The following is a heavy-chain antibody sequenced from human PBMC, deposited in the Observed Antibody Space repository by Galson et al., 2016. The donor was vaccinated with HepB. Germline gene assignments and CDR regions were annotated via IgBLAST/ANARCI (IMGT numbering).Heavy chain of an antibody. CDR1: GFIFSSHH. CDR3: AKDLSTEEAADWFDP. CDR2: ITGSGDGT. Sequence: SLRLSCAASGFIFSSHHMSWVRHAPGKGLEWVSSITGSGDGTWYADSVRGRFTISRDNFNNMLHLQMNSLRVEDTATYCAKDLSTEEAADWFDPWGQGILVTVSS. J-gene: IGHJ5*02. D-gene: IGHD6-25*01. V-gene: IGHV3-23*01.